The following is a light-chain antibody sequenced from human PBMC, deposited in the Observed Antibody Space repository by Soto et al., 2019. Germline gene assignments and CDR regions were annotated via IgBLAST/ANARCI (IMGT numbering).Light chain of an antibody. CDR1: QSVSSN. Sequence: IAMTQSPATLSPSPGERATLSCRASQSVSSNLAWYQQKPGQAPRLLIYGASTRATGIPARFSGSGSGTEFTLTISSLQSQDFAVYYCQQYNNWPTITFGQGTRVEI. CDR2: GAS. V-gene: IGKV3-15*01. J-gene: IGKJ5*01. CDR3: QQYNNWPTIT.